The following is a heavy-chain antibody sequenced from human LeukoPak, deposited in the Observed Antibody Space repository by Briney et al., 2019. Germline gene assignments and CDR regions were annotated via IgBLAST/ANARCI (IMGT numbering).Heavy chain of an antibody. CDR3: AILGYCCSTSCYGVYY. CDR1: GYTFTSYG. CDR2: ISASNGNT. Sequence: ASVKVSCKASGYTFTSYGISWVRQAPGQGLGWMGWISASNGNTNYAQKLQGRVTMTTDTSTSTAYMELRSLRSDDTAVYYCAILGYCCSTSCYGVYYWGQGTLVTVSS. J-gene: IGHJ4*02. V-gene: IGHV1-18*01. D-gene: IGHD2-2*01.